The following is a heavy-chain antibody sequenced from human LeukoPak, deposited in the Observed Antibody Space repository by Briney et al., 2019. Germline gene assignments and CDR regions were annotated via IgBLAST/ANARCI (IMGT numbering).Heavy chain of an antibody. CDR2: ISDSGRST. CDR3: AKRGVVIRVILVGFHKEAYYFDS. V-gene: IGHV3-23*01. CDR1: GITLSNYG. D-gene: IGHD2-15*01. J-gene: IGHJ4*02. Sequence: GGSLRLSCVVSGITLSNYGMSWVRQAPGKGLECVAGISDSGRSTNYANSVKGRFTISRDNPKNTLYLQMNSLRAEDTAVYFCAKRGVVIRVILVGFHKEAYYFDSWGQGALVTVSS.